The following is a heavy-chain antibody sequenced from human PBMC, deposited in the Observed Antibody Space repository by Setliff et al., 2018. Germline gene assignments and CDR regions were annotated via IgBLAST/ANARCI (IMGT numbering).Heavy chain of an antibody. D-gene: IGHD3-10*01. J-gene: IGHJ5*02. CDR3: ARHNPGSSAHWFDP. V-gene: IGHV4-39*07. CDR2: IYYTGST. CDR1: GNSISTTNYY. Sequence: TSETLSLTCSVSGNSISTTNYYWGWIRQPPGKGLEWIGNIYYTGSTCSDPSLKSLVSISIDTSKNQFSLKLASVTAADTAVYYCARHNPGSSAHWFDPWGQGTLVTVSS.